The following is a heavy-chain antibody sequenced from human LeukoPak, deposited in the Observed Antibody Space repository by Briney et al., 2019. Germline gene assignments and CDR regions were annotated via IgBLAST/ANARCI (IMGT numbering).Heavy chain of an antibody. Sequence: PSETLSLTCVVSGGSVSGYYWSWIRQPPGKGLEWIGEINHSGSTNYNPSLKSRVTISVDTSKNQFSLKLSSVTAADTAVYYCARAKVEMATISDYWGQGTLVTVSS. J-gene: IGHJ4*02. CDR2: INHSGST. D-gene: IGHD5-24*01. CDR3: ARAKVEMATISDY. CDR1: GGSVSGYY. V-gene: IGHV4-34*01.